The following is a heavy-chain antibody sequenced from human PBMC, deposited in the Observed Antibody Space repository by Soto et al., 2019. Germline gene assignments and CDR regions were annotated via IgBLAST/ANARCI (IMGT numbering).Heavy chain of an antibody. J-gene: IGHJ4*02. V-gene: IGHV3-48*01. Sequence: GGSLRLSCAASGFTFSSYSMNWVRQAPGKGLEWVSYISSSSSAIYYADSVKGRFTISRDNAKNSLYLQMNSMRAEDKAVYYCERDRSYDILTGYYSGPYFDYLGQGTLVTVSS. CDR3: ERDRSYDILTGYYSGPYFDY. CDR2: ISSSSSAI. CDR1: GFTFSSYS. D-gene: IGHD3-9*01.